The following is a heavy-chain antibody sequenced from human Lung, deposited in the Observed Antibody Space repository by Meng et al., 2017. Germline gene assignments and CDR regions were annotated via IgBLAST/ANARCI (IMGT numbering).Heavy chain of an antibody. CDR2: INHGGST. CDR3: ARGPTTMAHDFDY. V-gene: IGHV4-34*01. CDR1: GGSFSDYY. Sequence: QVQLPRWGRGLVKPSVTLSLPCVVSGGSFSDYYWSWLRQPPGKGLEWIGEINHGGSTNYNPSLESRATISVDTSQNNLSLKLSSVTAADSAVYYCARGPTTMAHDFDYWGQGTLVTVSS. J-gene: IGHJ4*02. D-gene: IGHD4-11*01.